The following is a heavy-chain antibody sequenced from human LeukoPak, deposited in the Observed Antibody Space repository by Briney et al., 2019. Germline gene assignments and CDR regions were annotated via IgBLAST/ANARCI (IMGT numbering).Heavy chain of an antibody. J-gene: IGHJ4*02. Sequence: SETLSLTCTVSGGSISSSSYYWRWIRQPPGKGLEWIGNIYYSGSTYYNPSLKSRVTISVDTSKNQFSQKLSSVTPADTAVYFCARHRRFSYLDYLGRGTILTVSS. V-gene: IGHV4-39*01. CDR1: GGSISSSSYY. D-gene: IGHD3-16*01. CDR2: IYYSGST. CDR3: ARHRRFSYLDY.